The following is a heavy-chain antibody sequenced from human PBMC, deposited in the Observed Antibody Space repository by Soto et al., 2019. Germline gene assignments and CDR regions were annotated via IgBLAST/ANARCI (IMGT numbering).Heavy chain of an antibody. J-gene: IGHJ5*02. CDR2: ISAYNGNT. Sequence: ASVKVSCKASGYTFTSYGISWVRQAPGQGLEWMGWISAYNGNTNYAQKLQGRVTMTTDTSTSTAYMELRSLRSDDTAVYYCARVRSQVAGTNWFDPWGQGTLVTVSS. CDR1: GYTFTSYG. V-gene: IGHV1-18*01. D-gene: IGHD6-19*01. CDR3: ARVRSQVAGTNWFDP.